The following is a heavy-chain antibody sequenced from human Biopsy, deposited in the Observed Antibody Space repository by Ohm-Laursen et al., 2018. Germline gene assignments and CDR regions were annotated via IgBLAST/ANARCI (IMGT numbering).Heavy chain of an antibody. CDR1: EFIFSRFC. D-gene: IGHD3-10*01. CDR2: INSDGSST. CDR3: TRAEAGSGSLLYFDY. J-gene: IGHJ4*02. V-gene: IGHV3-74*01. Sequence: SLRLSCAASEFIFSRFCMYWVRQAPGKGLVWVSRINSDGSSTNYADAVKGRFTISRDNAKNTVFLQMNSLRAEDTAAYYCTRAEAGSGSLLYFDYWGQGTLVTVSS.